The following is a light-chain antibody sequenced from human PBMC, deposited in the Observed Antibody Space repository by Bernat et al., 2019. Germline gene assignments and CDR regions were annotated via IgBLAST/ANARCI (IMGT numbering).Light chain of an antibody. CDR3: QQTNSFPLT. Sequence: DIQMTQSPSSVSASVGDRVTITCRASQGISIYLAWYQQIPGKAPKLLIYGASSLQSGVPSRFSGSGSGADFTLTISSLQSEDFATYYCQQTNSFPLTFGGGTKVGVK. V-gene: IGKV1-12*01. CDR1: QGISIY. J-gene: IGKJ4*01. CDR2: GAS.